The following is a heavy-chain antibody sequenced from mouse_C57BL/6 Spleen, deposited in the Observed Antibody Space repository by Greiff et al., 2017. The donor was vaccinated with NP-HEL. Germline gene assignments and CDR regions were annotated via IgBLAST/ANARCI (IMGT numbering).Heavy chain of an antibody. CDR2: IDPSDSST. CDR1: GYTFTSYW. D-gene: IGHD1-1*01. V-gene: IGHV1-69*01. CDR3: ARIYYGSSGYFDY. J-gene: IGHJ2*01. Sequence: QVQLQQPGAELVMPGASVKLSCKASGYTFTSYWMHWVKQRPGQGLEWIGEIDPSDSSTNYNQKFKGKSTLTGDKSSSTAYMQLSSLTSEDSAVYYCARIYYGSSGYFDYWGQGTTLTVSS.